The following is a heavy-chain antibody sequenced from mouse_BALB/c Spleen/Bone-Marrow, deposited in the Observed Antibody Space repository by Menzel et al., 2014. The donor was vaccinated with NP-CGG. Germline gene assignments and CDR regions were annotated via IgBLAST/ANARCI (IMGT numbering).Heavy chain of an antibody. CDR2: INPSNGGT. D-gene: IGHD1-1*01. J-gene: IGHJ1*01. Sequence: VHLVESGAELVKPGASVKLSCKASGYTFTSYYMYWVEQRPGQGLEWIGEINPSNGGTNFNEKFKSKATLTVDKSSNTSSVQLSSLTSEDSAVYHCTRSNYGYWFFDVWGAGTTVTVPS. V-gene: IGHV1S81*02. CDR1: GYTFTSYY. CDR3: TRSNYGYWFFDV.